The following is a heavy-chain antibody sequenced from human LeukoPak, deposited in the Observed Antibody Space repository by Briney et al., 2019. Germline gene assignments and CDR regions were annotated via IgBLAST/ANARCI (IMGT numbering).Heavy chain of an antibody. Sequence: ASVKVSCKASGYTFTSYYMHWVRQAPGQGIEWMGIINPSGGSTSYAQKFQGRVTMTRDTSTSTVYMELSSLRSEDTAVYYCARDLFRRRPPAAIAGNPDKNWFDPWGQGTLVTVSS. V-gene: IGHV1-46*03. CDR3: ARDLFRRRPPAAIAGNPDKNWFDP. D-gene: IGHD2-2*01. CDR2: INPSGGST. J-gene: IGHJ5*02. CDR1: GYTFTSYY.